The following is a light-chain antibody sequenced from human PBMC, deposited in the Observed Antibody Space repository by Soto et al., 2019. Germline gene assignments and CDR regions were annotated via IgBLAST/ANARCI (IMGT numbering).Light chain of an antibody. CDR3: SSSASSSTGV. CDR2: EVS. Sequence: QSLMTKSASLSGSPGQSITISCTGTSSDVGGYNYVSWYQQHPGKAPKLMIYEVSNRPSGVSNRFSGSKSGNTASLTISGLQAEDEADYYCSSSASSSTGVFGTGTKVTVL. V-gene: IGLV2-14*01. J-gene: IGLJ1*01. CDR1: SSDVGGYNY.